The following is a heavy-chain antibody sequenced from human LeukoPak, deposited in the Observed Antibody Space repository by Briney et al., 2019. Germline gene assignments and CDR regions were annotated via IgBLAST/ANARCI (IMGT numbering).Heavy chain of an antibody. V-gene: IGHV5-51*01. CDR2: IYPGDSDT. CDR3: ARHPIAAGGAYNWFDP. J-gene: IGHJ5*02. CDR1: GYSFTSYW. D-gene: IGHD6-13*01. Sequence: GESLKISCKGSGYSFTSYWIGWVRQTPGKGLEWMGIIYPGDSDTRYSPSFQCQVTISADKSISTAYLQWSSLKASDTAMYYCARHPIAAGGAYNWFDPWGQGTLVTVSS.